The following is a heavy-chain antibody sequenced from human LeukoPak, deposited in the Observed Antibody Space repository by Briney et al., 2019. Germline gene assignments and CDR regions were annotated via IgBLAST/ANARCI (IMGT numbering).Heavy chain of an antibody. CDR3: AISLLGYCSGGSCYTGYYFDY. V-gene: IGHV1-69*13. Sequence: GASVKVSCKASGGTFNSYAISWVRQAPGQGLEWIGGIIPIFGTANYAQKFQGRVTITADESTSTAYMELSSLRSEDTAVYYCAISLLGYCSGGSCYTGYYFDYWGQGTLVTISS. CDR2: IIPIFGTA. J-gene: IGHJ4*02. D-gene: IGHD2-15*01. CDR1: GGTFNSYA.